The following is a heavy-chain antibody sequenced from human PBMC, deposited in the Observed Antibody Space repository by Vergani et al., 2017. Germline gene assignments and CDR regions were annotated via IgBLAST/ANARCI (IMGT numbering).Heavy chain of an antibody. Sequence: QLQLQESGPGLVEPSETLSLTCTVSGASISSNSYYWGWVRQSPGNGLEWVGSIRYSGPTYYNLPLQSRTTISLDTSKNQFSLKLSSVTAADTALYFCARYRRYCSSTSCPYYYYYMDVWGKGTTVTVSS. CDR1: GASISSNSYY. CDR2: IRYSGPT. CDR3: ARYRRYCSSTSCPYYYYYMDV. D-gene: IGHD2-2*01. V-gene: IGHV4-39*01. J-gene: IGHJ6*03.